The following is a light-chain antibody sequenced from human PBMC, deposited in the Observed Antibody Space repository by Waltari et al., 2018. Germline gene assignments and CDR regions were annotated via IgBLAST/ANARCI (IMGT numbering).Light chain of an antibody. V-gene: IGLV2-11*01. CDR1: SSDVGGYNY. J-gene: IGLJ2*01. CDR3: CSYAGTYTPL. CDR2: DVT. Sequence: QSALTQPRSVSGSPGQSVAISCTGTSSDVGGYNYVSWYQQYPGTAPKLIIYDVTKRPSGVPDRCSGSKSGNTASLIISGLQAEDEADYYCCSYAGTYTPLFGGGTKLTVL.